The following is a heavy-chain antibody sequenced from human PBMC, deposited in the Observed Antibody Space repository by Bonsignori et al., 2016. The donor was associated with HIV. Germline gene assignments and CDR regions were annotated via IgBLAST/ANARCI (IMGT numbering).Heavy chain of an antibody. V-gene: IGHV3-21*01. Sequence: WIRQPPGKGLEWVSSISSSSSYIYYADSVKGRFTISRDNAKNSLFLQMNSLRAEDTAVYYCARGRSVRGVIITNPHFDYWGQGTLVTVSS. J-gene: IGHJ4*02. D-gene: IGHD3-10*01. CDR2: ISSSSSYI. CDR3: ARGRSVRGVIITNPHFDY.